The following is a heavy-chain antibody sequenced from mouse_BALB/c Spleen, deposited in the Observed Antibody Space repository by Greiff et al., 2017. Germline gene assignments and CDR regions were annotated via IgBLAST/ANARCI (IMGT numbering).Heavy chain of an antibody. CDR2: INSNGGST. D-gene: IGHD2-4*01. J-gene: IGHJ2*01. V-gene: IGHV5-6-3*01. CDR1: GFTFSSYG. Sequence: EVQVVESGGGLVQPGGSLKLSCAASGFTFSSYGMSWVRQTPDKRLELVATINSNGGSTYYPDSVKGRFTISRDNAKNTLYLQMSSLKSEDTAMYCCARGMITTVFDYWGQGTTLTVSS. CDR3: ARGMITTVFDY.